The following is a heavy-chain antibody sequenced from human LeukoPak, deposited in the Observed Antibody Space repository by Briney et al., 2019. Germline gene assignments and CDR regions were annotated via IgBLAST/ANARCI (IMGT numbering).Heavy chain of an antibody. CDR3: ARGRLSARAYWFDP. V-gene: IGHV1-8*01. J-gene: IGHJ5*02. Sequence: WMXXMNPNSGNTGYAQKFQGRVTMTRNTSTSTAYMELSSLRSEDTAVYYCARGRLSARAYWFDPWGQGTLVTV. CDR2: MNPNSGNT. D-gene: IGHD6-19*01.